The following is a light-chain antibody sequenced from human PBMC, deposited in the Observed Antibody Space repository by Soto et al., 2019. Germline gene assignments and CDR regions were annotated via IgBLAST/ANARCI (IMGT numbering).Light chain of an antibody. CDR3: CSYAGFSTVV. CDR2: EGN. CDR1: SRDIGGYNL. J-gene: IGLJ1*01. V-gene: IGLV2-23*03. Sequence: QSALTQPASVSGSPGQSITISCTGTSRDIGGYNLVSWYQQHPGRAPKVMMYEGNKRPSRVSNRFSASKSGNTASLTISGLQAEDEADYYCCSYAGFSTVVFGSGTKVTV.